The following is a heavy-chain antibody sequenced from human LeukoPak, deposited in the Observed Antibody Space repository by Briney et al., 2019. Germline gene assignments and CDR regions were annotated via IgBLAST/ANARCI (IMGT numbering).Heavy chain of an antibody. CDR1: GYTFTDSY. J-gene: IGHJ3*02. D-gene: IGHD4-23*01. CDR2: INPNSGGT. CDR3: ARDGNFDI. Sequence: ASVKVSCKASGYTFTDSYIHWIRQAPGQGLEWMGWINPNSGGTNYAQKLQGRVATTRDTSISTTYMELTRLTSDDTAVYYCARDGNFDIWGQGTMVTVSS. V-gene: IGHV1-2*02.